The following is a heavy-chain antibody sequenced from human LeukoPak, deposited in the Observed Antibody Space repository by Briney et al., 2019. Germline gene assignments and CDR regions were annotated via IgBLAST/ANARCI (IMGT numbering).Heavy chain of an antibody. CDR1: GYTFTGYY. D-gene: IGHD3-16*01. Sequence: ASVKVSCKASGYTFTGYYMHWVRQAPGQGLEWMGWINPNSGGTNYAQKFQGRVTMTRDTSISTAYMELSRLRSDDTAVYYCARWGGGLATLKDYYYYGMDVWGQGTTVTVSS. V-gene: IGHV1-2*02. J-gene: IGHJ6*02. CDR3: ARWGGGLATLKDYYYYGMDV. CDR2: INPNSGGT.